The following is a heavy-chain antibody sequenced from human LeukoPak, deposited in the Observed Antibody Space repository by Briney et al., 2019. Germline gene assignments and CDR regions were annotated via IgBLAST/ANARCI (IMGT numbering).Heavy chain of an antibody. D-gene: IGHD4-17*01. V-gene: IGHV1-2*02. Sequence: ASVKVSCKASGYTFTGYYMHWVRQAPGQGLEWMGWINPNSGGTNYAQKFQGRVTMTRDTSTSTAYMELRSLRSDDTAVYYCARGPTVTKWGAVDYYYYMDVWGKGTTVTVSS. CDR3: ARGPTVTKWGAVDYYYYMDV. CDR2: INPNSGGT. CDR1: GYTFTGYY. J-gene: IGHJ6*03.